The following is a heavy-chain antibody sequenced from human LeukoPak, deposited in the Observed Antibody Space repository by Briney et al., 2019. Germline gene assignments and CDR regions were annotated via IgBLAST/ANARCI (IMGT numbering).Heavy chain of an antibody. CDR2: INHSGST. D-gene: IGHD3-10*01. J-gene: IGHJ4*02. CDR1: GGSFSGYY. Sequence: SETLSLTCAVYGGSFSGYYWSWIRQPQGKGLEWIGEINHSGSTNYNPSLKSRVTISVDTSKNQFSLKLSSVTAADTAVYYCARNMVRGVIISAPVYWGQGTLVTVSS. V-gene: IGHV4-34*01. CDR3: ARNMVRGVIISAPVY.